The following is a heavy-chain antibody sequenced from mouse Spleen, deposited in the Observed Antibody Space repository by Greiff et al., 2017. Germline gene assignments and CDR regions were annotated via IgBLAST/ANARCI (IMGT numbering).Heavy chain of an antibody. Sequence: DVKLVESEGGLVQPGSSMKLSCTASGFTFSDYYMAWVRQVPEKGLEWVANINYDGSSTYYLDSLKSRFIISRDNAKNILYLQMSSLKSEDTATYYCARVGNYGFAYWGQGTLVTVSA. CDR3: ARVGNYGFAY. CDR1: GFTFSDYY. D-gene: IGHD2-1*01. CDR2: INYDGSST. V-gene: IGHV5-16*01. J-gene: IGHJ3*01.